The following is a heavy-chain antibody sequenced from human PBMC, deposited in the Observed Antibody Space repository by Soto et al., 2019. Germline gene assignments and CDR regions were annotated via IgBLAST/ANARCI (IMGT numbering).Heavy chain of an antibody. Sequence: SATLSVTNTVADGYSSVYDGSWVRQPPGHELEWIGYIYASGSPYYNPSLRSRVTISADTSKNQISLKLTSPTAADTAVHYCARGVGSSPPGYWGRGALVTVSS. D-gene: IGHD1-26*01. CDR3: ARGVGSSPPGY. V-gene: IGHV4-59*01. J-gene: IGHJ4*02. CDR2: IYASGSP. CDR1: DGYSSVYD.